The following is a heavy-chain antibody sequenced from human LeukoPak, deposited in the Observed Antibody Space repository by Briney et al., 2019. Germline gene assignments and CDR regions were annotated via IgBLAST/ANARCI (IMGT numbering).Heavy chain of an antibody. J-gene: IGHJ4*02. CDR3: ATTVTTRYYFDY. Sequence: SETLSLTCTVSGGSISTSRHYWGWIRQPPGKGLEWIVNMYYSGSTYYNPSLKSRVTISVDTYKSRFSLKLSSVTAADTAVYYCATTVTTRYYFDYWGQGTLVTVSS. CDR1: GGSISTSRHY. CDR2: MYYSGST. V-gene: IGHV4-39*01. D-gene: IGHD4-17*01.